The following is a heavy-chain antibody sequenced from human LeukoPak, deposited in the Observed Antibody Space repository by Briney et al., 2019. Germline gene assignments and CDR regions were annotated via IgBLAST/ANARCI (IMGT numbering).Heavy chain of an antibody. CDR1: GASISSSYW. J-gene: IGHJ5*02. D-gene: IGHD4-11*01. V-gene: IGHV4-4*02. CDR2: ISRGDST. Sequence: SGILSLTCTVSGASISSSYWWTWVRQSPGKGLEWVGQISRGDSTNYNPSLRSRVTISIDKSKNQFSLNLISVTAADTAVYYCARETDYSNPNYFDPWGQGILVTVSS. CDR3: ARETDYSNPNYFDP.